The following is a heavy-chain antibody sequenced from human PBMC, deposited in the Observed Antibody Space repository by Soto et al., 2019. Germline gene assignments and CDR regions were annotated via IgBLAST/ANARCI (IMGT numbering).Heavy chain of an antibody. Sequence: ASVKVACKASGGTFSSYAISWVRQAPGQGLEWMGGIIPIFGTANYAQKFQGRVTITADESTSTAYMELSSLRSEDTAVYYCALSGPLEMATMYYFDYWGQGTMVTVSS. J-gene: IGHJ4*02. CDR3: ALSGPLEMATMYYFDY. D-gene: IGHD5-12*01. V-gene: IGHV1-69*13. CDR1: GGTFSSYA. CDR2: IIPIFGTA.